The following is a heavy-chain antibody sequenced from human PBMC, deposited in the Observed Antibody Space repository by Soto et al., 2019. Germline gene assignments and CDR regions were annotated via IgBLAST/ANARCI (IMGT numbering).Heavy chain of an antibody. V-gene: IGHV5-10-1*01. CDR1: GYGFTSYW. Sequence: PGESLKISCKGSGYGFTSYWIGWVRQVPGKGLEWLGKIDPSDSYTNYSPSFEGHVTISTDNSITTAYLQWSSLRASDTALYFCARVHKNWFDSWAQGTMVTVSS. CDR3: ARVHKNWFDS. CDR2: IDPSDSYT. J-gene: IGHJ5*01.